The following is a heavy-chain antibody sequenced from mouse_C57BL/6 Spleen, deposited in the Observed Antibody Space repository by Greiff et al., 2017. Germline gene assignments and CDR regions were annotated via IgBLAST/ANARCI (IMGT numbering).Heavy chain of an antibody. V-gene: IGHV1-4*01. CDR3: ARSYYGSSLFDY. Sequence: QVQLKESGAELARPGASVKMSCKASGYTFTSYTMHWVKQRPGQGLEWIGYINPSSGYTKYNQKFKDKATLTADKSSSTAYMQLSSLTSEDSEVYYCARSYYGSSLFDYWGQGTTLTVSS. D-gene: IGHD1-1*01. J-gene: IGHJ2*01. CDR1: GYTFTSYT. CDR2: INPSSGYT.